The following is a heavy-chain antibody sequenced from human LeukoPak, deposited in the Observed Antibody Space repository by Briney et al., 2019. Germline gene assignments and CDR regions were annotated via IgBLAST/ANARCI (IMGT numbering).Heavy chain of an antibody. CDR1: GFSFSDYD. J-gene: IGHJ4*02. CDR3: ARSEFDYYDSSGYASFDY. D-gene: IGHD3-22*01. Sequence: GGSLRLSCAASGFSFSDYDIHWVRLAPGKGLEWVTFIRYDGSNTYAESVKGRFTISRDNSKNTLYLQMNSLRAEDTAVYYCARSEFDYYDSSGYASFDYWGQGTLVTVSS. V-gene: IGHV3-30*02. CDR2: IRYDGSNT.